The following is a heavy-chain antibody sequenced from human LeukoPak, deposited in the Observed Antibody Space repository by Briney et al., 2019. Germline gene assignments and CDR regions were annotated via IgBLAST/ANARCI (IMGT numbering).Heavy chain of an antibody. CDR1: GFTFSDYA. CDR2: ISNSGGST. CDR3: ARHDSFIPY. J-gene: IGHJ4*02. D-gene: IGHD3-16*02. V-gene: IGHV3-23*01. Sequence: GGSLRLSCVVSGFTFSDYAMSWVRQAPGKGLEWVSGISNSGGSTYYADSVKGRCTISRDNSKNTVSLQMNNLRAEDTAVYFCARHDSFIPYWGQGTLVTVTS.